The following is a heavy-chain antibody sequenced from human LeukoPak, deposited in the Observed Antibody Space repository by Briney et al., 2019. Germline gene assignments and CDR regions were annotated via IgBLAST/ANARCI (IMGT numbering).Heavy chain of an antibody. V-gene: IGHV4-61*05. D-gene: IGHD3-22*01. CDR1: GGSISNGDYF. CDR3: ARLSDRSAYYWAFDS. CDR2: IYYSGST. Sequence: ASETLSLTCTVSGGSISNGDYFWGWIRQPPGKGLEWIVYIYYSGSTNYNPSLKSRFTISVDTSKNQFSLKLSSVTAADTAVYFCARLSDRSAYYWAFDSWGQGTLVTVSS. J-gene: IGHJ4*02.